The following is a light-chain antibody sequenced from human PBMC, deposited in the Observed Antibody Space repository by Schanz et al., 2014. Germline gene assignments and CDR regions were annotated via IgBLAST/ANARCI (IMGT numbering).Light chain of an antibody. V-gene: IGLV1-40*01. CDR1: SSNIGAGYD. Sequence: QSVLTQPPSVSGAPGQRVTISCTGSSSNIGAGYDVHWYQQLPGTAPKLLIYANSNRPSGVPDRFSGSKSGTSASLAISGLQSDDEAHYYCATWDDSLRAWLFGGGTKLTVL. CDR3: ATWDDSLRAWL. J-gene: IGLJ3*02. CDR2: ANS.